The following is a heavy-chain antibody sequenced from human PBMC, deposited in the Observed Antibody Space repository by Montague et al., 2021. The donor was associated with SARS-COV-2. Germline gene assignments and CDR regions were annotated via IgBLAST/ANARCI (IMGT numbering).Heavy chain of an antibody. CDR3: ASHPVWHPLCT. Sequence: SETLSLTCTVSGGSITSDNWWCWFRQPPGKGLEWFAETLPWGGTNYTPSLSSRRTILLDNSKNQFSLLLTSVTAADTAMYYCASHPVWHPLCTWGQGTLVSVSS. CDR2: TLPWGGT. CDR1: GGSITSDNW. J-gene: IGHJ4*02. V-gene: IGHV4-4*02.